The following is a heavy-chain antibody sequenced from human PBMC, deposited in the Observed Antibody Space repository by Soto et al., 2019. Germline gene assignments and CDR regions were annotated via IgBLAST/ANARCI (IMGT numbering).Heavy chain of an antibody. Sequence: PGGSLRLSCAASGFTFSSYAMSWVRQAPGKGLEWVSAISGSGGSTYYADSVKGRFTISRDNSKNTLYLQMNSLRAEDTAVYYCAKAGMVRGVIIRTNWFDPWGQGTLVTVPQ. CDR1: GFTFSSYA. D-gene: IGHD3-10*01. CDR3: AKAGMVRGVIIRTNWFDP. V-gene: IGHV3-23*01. J-gene: IGHJ5*02. CDR2: ISGSGGST.